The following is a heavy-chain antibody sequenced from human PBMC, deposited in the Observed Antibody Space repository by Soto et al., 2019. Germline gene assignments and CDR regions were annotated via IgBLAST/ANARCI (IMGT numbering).Heavy chain of an antibody. CDR1: GDSISSSNSH. V-gene: IGHV4-39*01. J-gene: IGHJ3*02. CDR3: VXYDRINMKPYSPEGFHI. D-gene: IGHD3-3*02. CDR2: VYYGGAIFYSGNI. Sequence: SETLSLTCTVSGDSISSSNSHWGWTRQPPGKGLEYIGSVYYGGAIFYSGNIYYNPSLKSRVTISVDTSKNQFSLRLSSVTAADTGVYYCVXYDRINMKPYSPEGFHIWGQGTMVTVSS.